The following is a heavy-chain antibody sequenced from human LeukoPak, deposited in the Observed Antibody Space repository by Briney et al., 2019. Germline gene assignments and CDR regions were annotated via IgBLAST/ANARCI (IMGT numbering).Heavy chain of an antibody. V-gene: IGHV4-30-2*01. D-gene: IGHD4-17*01. J-gene: IGHJ2*01. CDR1: GGSISSGGYY. Sequence: SQTLSLTCTVSGGSISSGGYYWSWIRQPPGKGLEWIGYIYHSGSTYYNPSLKSRVTISVDRSKNQFSLKLSSVTAADTAVYYCARSCHDYGYWYFDLWGRGTLVTVSS. CDR3: ARSCHDYGYWYFDL. CDR2: IYHSGST.